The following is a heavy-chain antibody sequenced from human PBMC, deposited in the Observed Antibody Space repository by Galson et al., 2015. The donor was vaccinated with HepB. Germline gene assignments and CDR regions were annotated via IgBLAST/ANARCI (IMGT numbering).Heavy chain of an antibody. Sequence: PALVKPTQTLTLTCTFSGFSLSTRGVGVGWIRQPPGKALEWLALIYWDDDKRYSPSLKSRLTITKDTSKNQVVLTMTNMDPVDTATYYCAHRRWNYSVWGQGTTVTVSS. CDR3: AHRRWNYSV. CDR1: GFSLSTRGVG. D-gene: IGHD1-7*01. CDR2: IYWDDDK. V-gene: IGHV2-5*02. J-gene: IGHJ6*02.